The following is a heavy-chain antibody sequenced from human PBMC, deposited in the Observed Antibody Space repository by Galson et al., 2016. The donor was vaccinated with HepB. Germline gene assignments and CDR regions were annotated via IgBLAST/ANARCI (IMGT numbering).Heavy chain of an antibody. V-gene: IGHV2-5*02. J-gene: IGHJ4*02. CDR3: ARRQVVSHTGFFDS. D-gene: IGHD5-12*01. CDR2: VYWDGEE. CDR1: GFGLNTHGVG. Sequence: LVKPTQTLTLTCTLSGFGLNTHGVGVAWIRQPPGKALEWLALVYWDGEERYNPSLKSRLTISRDTSKNQVVVTMTDMQPVDAGTYFCARRQVVSHTGFFDSWGQGALVTVSS.